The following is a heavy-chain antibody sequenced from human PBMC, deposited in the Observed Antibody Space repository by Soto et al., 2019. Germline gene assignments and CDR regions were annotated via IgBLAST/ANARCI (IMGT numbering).Heavy chain of an antibody. Sequence: SETLSLTCTVSGDSISSSNYFWGWIRQPPGKGLEWIGTIFYSGSTYYNPSLKSRVTISVDRSKSQFSLKLSSVTAADTAVYYCARGQVVAAQHWGQGTLVTVSS. D-gene: IGHD2-15*01. CDR1: GDSISSSNYF. CDR3: ARGQVVAAQH. V-gene: IGHV4-39*07. J-gene: IGHJ4*02. CDR2: IFYSGST.